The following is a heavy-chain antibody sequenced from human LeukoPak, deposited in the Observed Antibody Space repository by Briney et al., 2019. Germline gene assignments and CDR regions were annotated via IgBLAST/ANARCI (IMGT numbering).Heavy chain of an antibody. CDR3: ARDPGIAVGGYDC. Sequence: PSETLSLTCTVSGGSISSYYWSWIRQPPGKGLEWIGYIYYSGSTNYNPSLKSRATISVDTSKNQFSLKLSSVTAADTAVYYCARDPGIAVGGYDCWGQGTLVTVSS. V-gene: IGHV4-59*01. J-gene: IGHJ4*02. CDR1: GGSISSYY. CDR2: IYYSGST. D-gene: IGHD6-19*01.